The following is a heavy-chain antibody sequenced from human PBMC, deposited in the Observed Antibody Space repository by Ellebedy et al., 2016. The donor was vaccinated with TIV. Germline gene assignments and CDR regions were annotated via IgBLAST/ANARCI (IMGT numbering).Heavy chain of an antibody. CDR1: GYTFTSYY. Sequence: AASVKVSCKASGYTFTSYYMHWVRQAPGQGLEWMGIINPSGGSTSSAQKFQGRDTMTRDTSTTTVYMELRSLRSEDTAVYYCARDLSVGTRNYYFGMDVWGQGTTVTVSS. D-gene: IGHD2-2*01. V-gene: IGHV1-46*01. J-gene: IGHJ6*02. CDR3: ARDLSVGTRNYYFGMDV. CDR2: INPSGGST.